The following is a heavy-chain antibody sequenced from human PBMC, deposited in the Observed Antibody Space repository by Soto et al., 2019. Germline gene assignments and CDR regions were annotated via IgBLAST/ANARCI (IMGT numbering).Heavy chain of an antibody. V-gene: IGHV3-73*01. Sequence: GGSLRLSCAASGFTFSGSAMHWVRQASEKGLEWVGRIRSKANSYATAYAASVKGRFTISRDDSKNTAYLQMNSLKTEDTAVYYCTSGQIAVAGYYYYGMDVWGQGTTVTVSS. J-gene: IGHJ6*02. CDR3: TSGQIAVAGYYYYGMDV. D-gene: IGHD6-19*01. CDR1: GFTFSGSA. CDR2: IRSKANSYAT.